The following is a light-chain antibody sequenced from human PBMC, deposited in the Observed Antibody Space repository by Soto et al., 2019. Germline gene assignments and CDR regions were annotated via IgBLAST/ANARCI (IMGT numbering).Light chain of an antibody. Sequence: QSVLTQPPSASGSPGQSVTISGTGTSSEVGGYDYVSWYQQYPGKNPKLMIFEVTKRPSGVPDGFSGSKSGNTASLTVSGLQAEDEADYYGLSYAGTAYVFATGTKVAVL. CDR2: EVT. CDR1: SSEVGGYDY. J-gene: IGLJ1*01. V-gene: IGLV2-8*01. CDR3: LSYAGTAYV.